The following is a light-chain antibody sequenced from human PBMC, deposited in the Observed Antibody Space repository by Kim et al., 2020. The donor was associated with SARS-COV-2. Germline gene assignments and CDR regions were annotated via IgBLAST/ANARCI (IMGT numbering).Light chain of an antibody. CDR2: KDS. J-gene: IGLJ3*02. CDR1: ALPKQY. V-gene: IGLV3-25*03. CDR3: QSADSSGSWV. Sequence: VSPGQTARITCSGDALPKQYAYWYQQKPGQAPVLVIYKDSERPSGIPERFSGSSSGTTVTLTISGVQAEDEADYYCQSADSSGSWVFGGGTKLTVL.